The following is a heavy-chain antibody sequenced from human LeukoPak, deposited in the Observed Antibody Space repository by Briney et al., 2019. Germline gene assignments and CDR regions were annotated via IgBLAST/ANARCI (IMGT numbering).Heavy chain of an antibody. Sequence: AGGSLRLSCAASGFTFSSYGMSWVRQAPGEGLEWVSAISGSGGSTYYADSVKGRFTISRDNSKNTLYLQMNSLRAEDTAVYYCAKDRIIIAVAGPVDYWGQGTLVTVSS. D-gene: IGHD6-19*01. CDR1: GFTFSSYG. V-gene: IGHV3-23*01. CDR2: ISGSGGST. CDR3: AKDRIIIAVAGPVDY. J-gene: IGHJ4*02.